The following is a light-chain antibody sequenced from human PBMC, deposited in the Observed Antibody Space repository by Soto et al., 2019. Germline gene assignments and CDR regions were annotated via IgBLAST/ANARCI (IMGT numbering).Light chain of an antibody. CDR1: HSISIY. CDR3: QQRSNWPPEIT. CDR2: DVF. Sequence: EIVLTQSPATLSLSPGERATLSCRASHSISIYIAWYQQKPGQAHRLLINDVFNRATGIPARFSGSGSGTDFTLTISSLEPEDFAVYYCQQRSNWPPEITFGQGTRLEIK. J-gene: IGKJ5*01. V-gene: IGKV3-11*01.